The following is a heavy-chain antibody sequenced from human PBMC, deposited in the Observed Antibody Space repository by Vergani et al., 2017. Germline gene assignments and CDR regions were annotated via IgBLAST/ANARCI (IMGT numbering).Heavy chain of an antibody. CDR1: GGSISSGSYY. V-gene: IGHV4-39*07. Sequence: QVQLQESGPGLVKPSQTLSLTCTVSGGSISSGSYYWGWIRQPPGKGLEWIGSIYYSGRTYYNPSLKSRVTISVDTSKNQFSLNLSSVTAAATGVYYCARDRMGSYFHYCYYYGMDVWGQGTTVTVSS. CDR3: ARDRMGSYFHYCYYYGMDV. D-gene: IGHD1-26*01. J-gene: IGHJ6*02. CDR2: IYYSGRT.